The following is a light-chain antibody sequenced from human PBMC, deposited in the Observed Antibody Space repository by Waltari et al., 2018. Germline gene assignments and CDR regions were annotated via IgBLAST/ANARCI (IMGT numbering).Light chain of an antibody. Sequence: EIVLTQPPATLSLSPGERTTIPCRASKSIGRYLVWYQQKPGQAPRLLIYGASTRASGIPDRFSGSGSGTDFSLTISRLEPEDFAVYHCQKHDRLPATFGQGTKVEIK. CDR3: QKHDRLPAT. V-gene: IGKV3-20*01. CDR1: KSIGRY. J-gene: IGKJ1*01. CDR2: GAS.